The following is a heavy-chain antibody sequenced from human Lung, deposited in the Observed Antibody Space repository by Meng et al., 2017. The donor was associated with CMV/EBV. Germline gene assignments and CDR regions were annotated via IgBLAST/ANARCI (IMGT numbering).Heavy chain of an antibody. J-gene: IGHJ6*02. CDR3: ARELRFLEWLLPTSYYYYGMDV. Sequence: GESLKISCAASGFTFSSYAMHWVRQAPGKGLEWVAVISYDGSNKYYADSVKGRFTISRDNSKNTLYLQMNSLRAEDTAVYYCARELRFLEWLLPTSYYYYGMDVWGQGXTVTVSS. V-gene: IGHV3-30-3*01. D-gene: IGHD3-3*01. CDR1: GFTFSSYA. CDR2: ISYDGSNK.